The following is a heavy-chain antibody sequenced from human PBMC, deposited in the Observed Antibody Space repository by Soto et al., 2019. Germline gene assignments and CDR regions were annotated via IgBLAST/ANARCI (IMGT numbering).Heavy chain of an antibody. CDR3: ARGRYSTSYDY. Sequence: GASMKVSWKPSGYTFTSYDINWVRQATGQGLEWMGWMNPNSGNTGYAQQFQGRVTMTRNTSISTTYMEVSSLKSEDTAVYYCARGRYSTSYDYLGPGTQVTVSS. D-gene: IGHD2-2*01. V-gene: IGHV1-8*01. CDR2: MNPNSGNT. CDR1: GYTFTSYD. J-gene: IGHJ4*02.